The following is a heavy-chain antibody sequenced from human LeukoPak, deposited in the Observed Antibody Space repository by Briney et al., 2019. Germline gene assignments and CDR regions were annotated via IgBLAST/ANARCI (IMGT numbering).Heavy chain of an antibody. J-gene: IGHJ4*02. D-gene: IGHD2-8*01. Sequence: ASVKVSCKASGYTFTGPHIHWMRQAPEQGLEWMGWINPNSGATKYAQKFQGRVTVTRDTSTSTVYMELSGLRADDTAACYCARVEYCTKGVCINFDLWGQGTLVTVSS. CDR2: INPNSGAT. CDR1: GYTFTGPH. V-gene: IGHV1-2*02. CDR3: ARVEYCTKGVCINFDL.